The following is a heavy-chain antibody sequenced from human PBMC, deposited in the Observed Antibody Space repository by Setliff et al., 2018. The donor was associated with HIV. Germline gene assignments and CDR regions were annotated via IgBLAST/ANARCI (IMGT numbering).Heavy chain of an antibody. CDR3: ARQAYDINMVRGVIAPRFHYYMDV. Sequence: GSLRLSCAASGFTVSTNYMNWVRQAPGKGLQWVSVLYSGGYTDYADSVKGRFTISRDNSKNTLYLQMNSLRPEDTAVYYCARQAYDINMVRGVIAPRFHYYMDVWGKGTTVTVSS. CDR1: GFTVSTNY. J-gene: IGHJ6*03. V-gene: IGHV3-66*02. CDR2: LYSGGYT. D-gene: IGHD3-10*01.